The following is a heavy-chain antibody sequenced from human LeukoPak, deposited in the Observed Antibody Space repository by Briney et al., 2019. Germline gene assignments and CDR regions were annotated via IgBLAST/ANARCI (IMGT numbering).Heavy chain of an antibody. V-gene: IGHV3-48*03. CDR2: ISSSGSTI. D-gene: IGHD3-22*01. J-gene: IGHJ2*01. CDR1: GFTFSSYE. Sequence: GGSLRLSCAASGFTFSSYEMNWVRQAPGKGLEWVSYISSSGSTIYYADSVKGRFTISRDNSKNTLYPQMNSLRAEDTAVYYCAKTGYYYDRSDYYYDRSRYFDLWGRGTLVTVSS. CDR3: AKTGYYYDRSDYYYDRSRYFDL.